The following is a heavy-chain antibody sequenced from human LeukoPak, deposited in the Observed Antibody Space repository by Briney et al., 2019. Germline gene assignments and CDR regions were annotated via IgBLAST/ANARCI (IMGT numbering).Heavy chain of an antibody. CDR2: IYYSGST. J-gene: IGHJ4*02. V-gene: IGHV4-39*01. Sequence: SETLSVTYPVTGGSGSSGSYCGGWIRQPPGKGLEWIGSIYYSGSTYYNPSLKSRVTISVDTSKNQFSLKLSSVTAADTAVYYCASPSIAAAGIDYWGQGTLVTVSS. D-gene: IGHD6-13*01. CDR3: ASPSIAAAGIDY. CDR1: GGSGSSGSYC.